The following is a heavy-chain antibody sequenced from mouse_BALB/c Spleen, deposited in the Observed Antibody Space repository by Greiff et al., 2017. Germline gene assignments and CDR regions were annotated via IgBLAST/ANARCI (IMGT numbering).Heavy chain of an antibody. CDR3: ARADGYPAWFAY. Sequence: VQGVESGPGLVAPSQSLSITCTVSGFSLTSYGVHWVRQPPGKGLEWLGVIWAGGSTNYNSALMSRLAISKDNSKSKVFLKMNSLQTDDTAMYYCARADGYPAWFAYWGQGTLVTVSA. J-gene: IGHJ3*01. V-gene: IGHV2-9*02. CDR2: IWAGGST. CDR1: GFSLTSYG. D-gene: IGHD2-3*01.